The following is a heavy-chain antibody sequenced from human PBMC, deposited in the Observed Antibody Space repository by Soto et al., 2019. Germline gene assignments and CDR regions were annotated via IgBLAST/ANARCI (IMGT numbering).Heavy chain of an antibody. CDR1: GITFEEFA. Sequence: EVQLVESGGGLVQPGGPLRLSCAATGITFEEFAIHWVRQAPGKGLEWVSGINWNSGSIGYADSVKGRFTISRDNAKNSLYLHLNSLRAEDTALYYCAKAPNLVTHWFDPWGQGTLVTVSS. V-gene: IGHV3-9*01. J-gene: IGHJ5*02. CDR2: INWNSGSI. CDR3: AKAPNLVTHWFDP. D-gene: IGHD3-9*01.